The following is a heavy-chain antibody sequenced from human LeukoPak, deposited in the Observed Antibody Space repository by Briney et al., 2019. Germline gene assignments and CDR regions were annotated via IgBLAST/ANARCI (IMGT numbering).Heavy chain of an antibody. CDR3: ARGLYGDYEGSAFDI. J-gene: IGHJ3*02. Sequence: ASVKVSCKGSGYTFTSYDINWVRQATGQGLEWMGWMNPNSGNTGYAQKFQGRVTMTRNTSISTAYMELSSLRSEDTAVYYCARGLYGDYEGSAFDIWGQGTMVTVSS. CDR1: GYTFTSYD. CDR2: MNPNSGNT. V-gene: IGHV1-8*01. D-gene: IGHD4-17*01.